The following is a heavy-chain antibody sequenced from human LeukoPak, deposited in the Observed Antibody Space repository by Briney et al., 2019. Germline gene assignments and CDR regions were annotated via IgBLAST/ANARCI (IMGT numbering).Heavy chain of an antibody. CDR1: AGSISSYY. Sequence: PSETLSLTCTVSAGSISSYYWSWIRQPPGKGLEWIGYIYYSGSTNYNPSLKSRVTISVDTSKNQFSLKLSSVTAADTAVYYCARMSGWLDFDYWGQGTLVTVSS. V-gene: IGHV4-59*01. CDR3: ARMSGWLDFDY. D-gene: IGHD6-19*01. J-gene: IGHJ4*02. CDR2: IYYSGST.